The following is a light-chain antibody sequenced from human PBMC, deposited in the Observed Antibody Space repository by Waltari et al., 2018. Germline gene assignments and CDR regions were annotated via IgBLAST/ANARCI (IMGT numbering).Light chain of an antibody. V-gene: IGLV4-69*01. J-gene: IGLJ3*02. CDR3: QTGGHGTWV. Sequence: QTEKGPGYCMRVISDGGHSKGDEIPDRFSGSSSGAERYLTISSLQSEDEADYYCQTGGHGTWVFGGGTKLTVL. CDR2: VISDGGH.